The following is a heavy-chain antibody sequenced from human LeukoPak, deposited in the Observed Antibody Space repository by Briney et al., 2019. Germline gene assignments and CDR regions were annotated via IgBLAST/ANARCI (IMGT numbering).Heavy chain of an antibody. CDR2: IRYDGSNK. Sequence: PGGSLRLSCAASGFTFSSYGMHWVRQAPGKGLEWVAFIRYDGSNKYYADSVKGRFTISRDNSKNTLYLQMNSLRAEDTAVYYCAKDLGLWDSSSDFDYWGQGTLVTVSS. D-gene: IGHD6-6*01. CDR1: GFTFSSYG. J-gene: IGHJ4*02. CDR3: AKDLGLWDSSSDFDY. V-gene: IGHV3-30*02.